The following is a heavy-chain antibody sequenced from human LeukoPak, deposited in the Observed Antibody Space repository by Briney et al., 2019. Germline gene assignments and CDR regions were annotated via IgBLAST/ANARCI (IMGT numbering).Heavy chain of an antibody. J-gene: IGHJ6*02. D-gene: IGHD1-26*01. CDR3: TTVEGATLYYYYGMDV. CDR1: GFTFSNAW. CDR2: IKSKTDGATT. V-gene: IGHV3-15*01. Sequence: GGSLRLSCAASGFTFSNAWMSWVREAPGKGLEWVGYIKSKTDGATTDYAAPVKGRFTISRDDSKNTLCLQMNSLKTEDTAVYYCTTVEGATLYYYYGMDVWGQGTTVTVSS.